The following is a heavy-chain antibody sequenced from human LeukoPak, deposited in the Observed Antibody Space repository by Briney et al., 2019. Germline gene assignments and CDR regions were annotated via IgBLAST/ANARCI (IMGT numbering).Heavy chain of an antibody. CDR2: IIPIFGTA. J-gene: IGHJ4*02. Sequence: ASVKVSCKASGGTFSSYAISWVRQAPGQGLEWMGGIIPIFGTANYAQKFQGRVTMTRDTSISTAYMELTRLRSDDTAVYYCARHDFWSGSAIDYWGQGTLVTVSS. CDR3: ARHDFWSGSAIDY. V-gene: IGHV1-69*05. D-gene: IGHD3-3*01. CDR1: GGTFSSYA.